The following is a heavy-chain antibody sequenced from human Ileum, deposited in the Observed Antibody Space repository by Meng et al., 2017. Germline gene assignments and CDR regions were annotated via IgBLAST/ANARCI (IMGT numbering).Heavy chain of an antibody. J-gene: IGHJ4*02. Sequence: GQLQKWGAGLLKPSETLSLTCAVYGGSFSGYYWSWIRQPPGKGLEWIGEINHSGSTNYNPSLKSQVTISVDTSKNQFSLKLSSVTAADTAVYYCSRTSYYDNSGYYPGWGQGTLVTVSS. V-gene: IGHV4-34*01. CDR1: GGSFSGYY. CDR2: INHSGST. CDR3: SRTSYYDNSGYYPG. D-gene: IGHD3-22*01.